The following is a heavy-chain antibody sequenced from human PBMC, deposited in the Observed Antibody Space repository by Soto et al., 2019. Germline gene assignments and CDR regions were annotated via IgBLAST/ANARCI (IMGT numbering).Heavy chain of an antibody. D-gene: IGHD3-16*01. CDR1: GGSTSSDNY. CDR2: IYYSGNT. CDR3: AREGGESSDGLYYFDS. V-gene: IGHV4-30-4*01. Sequence: SETLSLTCTVSGGSTSSDNYWSWIRQPPGKGLEWIGHIYYSGNTDYNPSPKSRLAISIDTSKNQFSLKLSSVTAADTAVYFCAREGGESSDGLYYFDSWGQGSLVTVSS. J-gene: IGHJ4*02.